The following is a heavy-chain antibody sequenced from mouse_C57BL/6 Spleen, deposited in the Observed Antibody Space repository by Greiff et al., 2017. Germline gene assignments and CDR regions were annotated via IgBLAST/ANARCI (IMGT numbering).Heavy chain of an antibody. V-gene: IGHV1-50*01. CDR2: IDPSDSYT. CDR1: GYTFTSYW. D-gene: IGHD1-1*01. CDR3: ARYYSSSCRAMDY. J-gene: IGHJ4*01. Sequence: QVQLQQPGAELVKPGASVKLSCKASGYTFTSYWMQWVKQRPGQGLEWIGEIDPSDSYTNYNQKFKGKATLTVDTSSSTTYMQLSSRTSEDSAVYYCARYYSSSCRAMDYWGQGASVTVSS.